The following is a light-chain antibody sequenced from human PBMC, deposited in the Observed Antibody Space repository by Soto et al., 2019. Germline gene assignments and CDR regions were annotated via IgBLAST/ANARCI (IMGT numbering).Light chain of an antibody. CDR1: ESIRTW. Sequence: IQMSQSPSTLSASIGDRVTITCRASESIRTWLAWYQHKPGKDPKFLIYDASSLESGVPSRFSGSGSGTEFTLTISNLQPDDFATYFCQQYNNYPRTFGQGTKVDIK. CDR3: QQYNNYPRT. V-gene: IGKV1-5*01. CDR2: DAS. J-gene: IGKJ1*01.